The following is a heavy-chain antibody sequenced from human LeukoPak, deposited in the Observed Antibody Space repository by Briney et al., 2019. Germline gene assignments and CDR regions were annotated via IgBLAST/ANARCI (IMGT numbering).Heavy chain of an antibody. CDR2: ISGSGSST. CDR3: AKETTSGYGAFDV. CDR1: GFTFGNYA. V-gene: IGHV3-23*01. Sequence: GGSLRLSCAGSGFTFGNYAMSWVRQAPGKGLEWVSGISGSGSSTYYADSVKGRFTISRDNSKNTLYLQMNSLGAEDTAVYYCAKETTSGYGAFDVWDQGTMVTVSS. J-gene: IGHJ3*01. D-gene: IGHD3-22*01.